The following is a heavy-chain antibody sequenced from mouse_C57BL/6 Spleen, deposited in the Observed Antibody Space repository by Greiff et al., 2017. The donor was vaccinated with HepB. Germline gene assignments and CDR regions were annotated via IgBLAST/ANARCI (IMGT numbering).Heavy chain of an antibody. CDR2: ISSGSSTI. V-gene: IGHV5-17*01. Sequence: EVMLVESGGGLVKPGGSLKLSCAASGFTFSDYGMHWVRQAPEKGLEWVAYISSGSSTIYYADTVKGRFTISRDNAKNTLFLQMTSLRSEDTAMYYCATAGYYGSWFAYWGQGTLVTVSA. CDR1: GFTFSDYG. J-gene: IGHJ3*01. D-gene: IGHD2-3*01. CDR3: ATAGYYGSWFAY.